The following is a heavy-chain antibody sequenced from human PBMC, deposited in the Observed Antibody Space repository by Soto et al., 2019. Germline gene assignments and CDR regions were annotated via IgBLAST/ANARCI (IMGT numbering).Heavy chain of an antibody. V-gene: IGHV3-30*03. CDR1: GFTFSSYG. CDR2: ISYDGSNK. Sequence: GSLRLSCAASGFTFSSYGMHWVRQAPGKGLEWVAVISYDGSNKYYADSVKGRFTISRDNSKNTLYLQMNSLRSDDTAVYYCARLFGSGPVKYYYGMDVWGQGTTVTVSS. D-gene: IGHD2-15*01. J-gene: IGHJ6*02. CDR3: ARLFGSGPVKYYYGMDV.